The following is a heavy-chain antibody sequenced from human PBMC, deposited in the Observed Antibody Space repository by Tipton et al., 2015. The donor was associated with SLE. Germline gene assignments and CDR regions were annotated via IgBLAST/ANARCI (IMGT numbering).Heavy chain of an antibody. Sequence: TLSLTCAVYGGSFSGYYWSWIRQPPGKGLEWIGEINHSGSTTYNPSLKSRVTISIDTSKNQFSLKVSSMTAADTAVYYCARGRYCSSTSCSYYFDYWGQGTLVTVSS. CDR3: ARGRYCSSTSCSYYFDY. CDR2: INHSGST. CDR1: GGSFSGYY. J-gene: IGHJ4*02. D-gene: IGHD2-2*01. V-gene: IGHV4-34*01.